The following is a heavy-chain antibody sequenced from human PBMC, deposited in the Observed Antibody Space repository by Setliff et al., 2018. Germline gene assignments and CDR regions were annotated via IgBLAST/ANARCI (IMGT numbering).Heavy chain of an antibody. CDR1: GFTFSTYW. CDR3: CSGSYLFVY. CDR2: ISSTITST. D-gene: IGHD1-26*01. J-gene: IGHJ4*02. V-gene: IGHV3-23*01. Sequence: GGSLRLSCAASGFTFSTYWLSWVRQAPGKGLEWVSAISSTITSTYYADSVKGRFTISRDNSKNTLYLQMNSLRAEDTAVYYCCSGSYLFVYWGQGSLVTVSS.